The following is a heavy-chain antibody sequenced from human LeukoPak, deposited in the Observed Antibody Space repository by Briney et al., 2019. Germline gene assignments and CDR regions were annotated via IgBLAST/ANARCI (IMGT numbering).Heavy chain of an antibody. J-gene: IGHJ4*02. CDR1: GFTFDDYD. CDR3: AKEYEWFDLWGGFDY. V-gene: IGHV3-9*01. Sequence: SLRLPCAASGFTFDDYDMHWVRQAPGQGLEWVSGISWNSGSIGYADPVKGRFTLSRDNAKNSLYLQMNRLRAQDTPLYYCAKEYEWFDLWGGFDYWGQGTLVTVSS. D-gene: IGHD3-3*01. CDR2: ISWNSGSI.